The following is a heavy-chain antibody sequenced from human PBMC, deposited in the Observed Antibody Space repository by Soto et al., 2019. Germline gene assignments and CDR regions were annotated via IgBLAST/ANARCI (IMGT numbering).Heavy chain of an antibody. Sequence: PSETLSLTCTGSRCSISSDHRSWIRQPAGKGLEWIGRIYTSGSTNYNPSLKSRFTMSVDASKTQFSLPLSSVTAADTPVYYCTRXXRGPMGGQLGCRVSYDLMVVLGQRTT. CDR1: RCSISSDH. CDR3: TRXXRGPMGGQLGCRVSYDLMVV. J-gene: IGHJ6*02. CDR2: IYTSGST. D-gene: IGHD5-18*01. V-gene: IGHV4-4*07.